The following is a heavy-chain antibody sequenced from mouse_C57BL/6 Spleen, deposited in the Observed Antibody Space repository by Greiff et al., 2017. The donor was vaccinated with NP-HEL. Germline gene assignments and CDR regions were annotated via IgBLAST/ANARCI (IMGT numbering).Heavy chain of an antibody. CDR3: ARGGYYGHFDY. CDR1: GYSITSGYY. Sequence: VQLKESGPGLVKPSQSLSLTCSVTGYSITSGYYWNWIRQFPGNKLEWMGYISYDGSNNYNPSLKNRISITRDTSKNQFFLKLNSVTTEDTATYYCARGGYYGHFDYWGQGTTLTVSS. D-gene: IGHD1-1*01. CDR2: ISYDGSN. J-gene: IGHJ2*01. V-gene: IGHV3-6*01.